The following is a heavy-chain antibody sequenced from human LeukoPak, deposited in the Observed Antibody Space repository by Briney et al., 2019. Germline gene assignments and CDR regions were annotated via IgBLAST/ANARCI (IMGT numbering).Heavy chain of an antibody. CDR1: AYTFNNYY. CDR2: ILPSSGAT. D-gene: IGHD6-6*01. Sequence: GASVKVSCKTSAYTFNNYYMHWVRQVPGQGLGWLGWILPSSGATNYAQKFQGRVTMSRDTSINTAYMELSSLTSDDTAVYYCASGSSTDFWGQGTLVTVSS. CDR3: ASGSSTDF. V-gene: IGHV1-2*02. J-gene: IGHJ4*02.